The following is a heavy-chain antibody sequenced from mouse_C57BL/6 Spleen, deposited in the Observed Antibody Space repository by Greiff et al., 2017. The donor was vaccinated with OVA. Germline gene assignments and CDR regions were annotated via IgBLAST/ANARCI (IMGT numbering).Heavy chain of an antibody. CDR3: ARAGYDGYLDY. J-gene: IGHJ2*01. V-gene: IGHV1-54*01. CDR1: GYAFTNYL. CDR2: INPGSGGT. Sequence: VQLQQSGAELVRPGTSVKVSCKASGYAFTNYLIEWVKQRPGQGLEWIGVINPGSGGTNYNEKFKGKATLTADKSSSTAYMQLSSLTSEDSAVYFCARAGYDGYLDYWGQGTTLTVSS. D-gene: IGHD2-3*01.